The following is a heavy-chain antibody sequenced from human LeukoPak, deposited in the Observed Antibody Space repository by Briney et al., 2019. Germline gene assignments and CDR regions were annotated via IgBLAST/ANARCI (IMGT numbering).Heavy chain of an antibody. J-gene: IGHJ3*02. CDR3: ARGRSRYAFDI. D-gene: IGHD3-9*01. Sequence: ASVKVSCKASGYTFTSYAMHWVRQAPGQRLEWMGWINAGNGNTKYSQKFQDRVTITMDTSASTAYMELSSLRSEDTAVYYCARGRSRYAFDIWGQGTMATVSS. CDR1: GYTFTSYA. V-gene: IGHV1-3*01. CDR2: INAGNGNT.